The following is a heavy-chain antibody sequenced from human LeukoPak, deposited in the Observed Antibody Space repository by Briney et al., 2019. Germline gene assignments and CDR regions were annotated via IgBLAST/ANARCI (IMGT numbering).Heavy chain of an antibody. D-gene: IGHD2-2*01. J-gene: IGHJ4*02. CDR3: ARRYHIDY. Sequence: GGSLRLSCSVSGFTFSSYAMHWVRQAPGKGLQYVSSISSNGGSTYYAASVKGRFTISRDNAKNSLYLQINSLRAEDTAVYYCARRYHIDYWGQGTLVTVSS. CDR2: ISSNGGST. V-gene: IGHV3-64*04. CDR1: GFTFSSYA.